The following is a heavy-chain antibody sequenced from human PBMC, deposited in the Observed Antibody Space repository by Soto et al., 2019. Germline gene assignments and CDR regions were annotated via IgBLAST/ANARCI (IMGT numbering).Heavy chain of an antibody. CDR2: IVVGSGNT. J-gene: IGHJ4*02. CDR3: AADLGVGATCTSLDY. CDR1: GFTFTSSA. Sequence: QMQLVQSGPEVKKPGTSVKVSCKASGFTFTSSAVQWVRQARGQRREWIGWIVVGSGNTNYAQKFQERVTNTRDMSTSTAYMELSSLRSDDTAVYYCAADLGVGATCTSLDYWGKGTLVTVSS. V-gene: IGHV1-58*01. D-gene: IGHD1-26*01.